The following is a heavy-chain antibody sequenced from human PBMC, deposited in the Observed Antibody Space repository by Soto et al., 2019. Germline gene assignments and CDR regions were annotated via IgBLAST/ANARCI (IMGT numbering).Heavy chain of an antibody. J-gene: IGHJ6*02. Sequence: SETLSLTCSVSGGSISSGDYYWSWIRQPPGKGLEWIGYIYYSGSTNYNPSLKSRVTISVDTSKNQFSLKLSSVTAADTAVYYCATLLTTVTRVGDGMDVWGQGTTVTVSS. CDR1: GGSISSGDYY. CDR2: IYYSGST. CDR3: ATLLTTVTRVGDGMDV. D-gene: IGHD4-17*01. V-gene: IGHV4-61*08.